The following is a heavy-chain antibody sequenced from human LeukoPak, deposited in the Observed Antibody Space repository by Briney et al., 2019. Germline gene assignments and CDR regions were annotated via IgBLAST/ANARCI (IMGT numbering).Heavy chain of an antibody. D-gene: IGHD3-10*01. Sequence: SETLSLTCTVSDYSISSDYFWGWIRLPPGKGLEWIGSVDHSGTTSYNPPLKSRVTISVDTSKNQFSLRLTSVTVADTAVYYCAREMVRRVIHAFDYWGQGTLVTVSS. J-gene: IGHJ4*02. CDR2: VDHSGTT. CDR3: AREMVRRVIHAFDY. V-gene: IGHV4-38-2*02. CDR1: DYSISSDYF.